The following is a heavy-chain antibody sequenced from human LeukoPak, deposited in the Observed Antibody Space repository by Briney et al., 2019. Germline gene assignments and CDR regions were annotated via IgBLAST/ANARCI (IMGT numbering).Heavy chain of an antibody. CDR1: GGFISSGSYY. Sequence: SETLSLTCTVSGGFISSGSYYWGWIRQPPGTGLEWIGSIYYSGSTYYNPSLKSRVTISVDTSKNQFSLKLSSVTAADTAVYYCARLVSRYCSGGSCLETYYFDYWGQGTLVTVSS. CDR2: IYYSGST. CDR3: ARLVSRYCSGGSCLETYYFDY. V-gene: IGHV4-39*01. D-gene: IGHD2-15*01. J-gene: IGHJ4*02.